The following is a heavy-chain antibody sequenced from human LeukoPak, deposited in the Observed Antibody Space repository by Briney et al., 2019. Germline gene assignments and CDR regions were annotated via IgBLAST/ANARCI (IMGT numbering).Heavy chain of an antibody. CDR3: AWGSGWYPY. J-gene: IGHJ4*02. CDR1: GGSISSYY. D-gene: IGHD6-19*01. V-gene: IGHV4-59*01. Sequence: IPSETLSLTCTVSGGSISSYYWSWIRQPPGKGVEWIGYINYSGSTNYNPSLKSRVTMSVDTSKNQFSLKLSSVTAADTAVYSCAWGSGWYPYWGQGTLVTVSS. CDR2: INYSGST.